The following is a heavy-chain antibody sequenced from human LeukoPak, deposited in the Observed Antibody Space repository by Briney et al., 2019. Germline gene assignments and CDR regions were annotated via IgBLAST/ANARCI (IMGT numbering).Heavy chain of an antibody. CDR1: GYSFASYW. CDR3: VRDRVKYYFDY. Sequence: GESLEISCKGSGYSFASYWIGWVRQMPGKGLEWMGIIYPGDSDTRYSPSFQGQVTISADKSISTAYLQWSSLKASDTAMYYCVRDRVKYYFDYWGQGTLVTVSS. CDR2: IYPGDSDT. V-gene: IGHV5-51*01. J-gene: IGHJ4*02.